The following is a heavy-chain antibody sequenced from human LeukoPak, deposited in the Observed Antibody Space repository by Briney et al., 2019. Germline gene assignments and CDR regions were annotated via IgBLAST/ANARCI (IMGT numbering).Heavy chain of an antibody. V-gene: IGHV4-34*01. CDR1: GGSFSGYY. Sequence: PSETLSLTCAVYGGSFSGYYWSWIRQPPGKGLEWIGEINHSGSTNYNPSLKSRVTISVDTSKNQFSLKLSSVTAAATAVYYCARGPGSGWFDPWGQGTLVTVPS. D-gene: IGHD6-19*01. CDR3: ARGPGSGWFDP. J-gene: IGHJ5*02. CDR2: INHSGST.